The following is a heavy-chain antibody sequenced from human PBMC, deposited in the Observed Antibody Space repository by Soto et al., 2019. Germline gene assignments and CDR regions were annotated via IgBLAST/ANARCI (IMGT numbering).Heavy chain of an antibody. CDR3: ARSSFWSGYYMDC. CDR1: GASVSSGGYN. V-gene: IGHV4-31*03. D-gene: IGHD3-3*01. Sequence: QVQLQESGPGLVKPSQTLSLTCSVSGASVSSGGYNWSWIRQHPGKGLEWVGYILNTGNTYYNPSLKSRITISVDTSRNQFSLKLSSATAADTAVYYCARSSFWSGYYMDCWGQGTLVTVSS. CDR2: ILNTGNT. J-gene: IGHJ4*02.